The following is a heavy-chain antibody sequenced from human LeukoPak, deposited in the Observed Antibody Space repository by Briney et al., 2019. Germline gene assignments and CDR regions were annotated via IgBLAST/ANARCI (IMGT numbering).Heavy chain of an antibody. CDR1: GGSFSAYY. Sequence: SETLSLTCAVYGGSFSAYYWSWLRQPPGKGLEWVGEINHSGTTNYNPSLKSRVTISVDTSKNQFSLKLTSVTAADTAVYYCARGGLANYFDYWGQGTLVPVSS. V-gene: IGHV4-34*01. D-gene: IGHD3/OR15-3a*01. CDR3: ARGGLANYFDY. J-gene: IGHJ4*02. CDR2: INHSGTT.